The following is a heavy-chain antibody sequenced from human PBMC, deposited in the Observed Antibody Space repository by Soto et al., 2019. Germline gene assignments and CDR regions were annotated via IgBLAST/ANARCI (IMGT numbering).Heavy chain of an antibody. CDR3: ASGSTYFYGSGTYGFDF. D-gene: IGHD3-10*01. Sequence: TLSLTCTVSGASISSGGYYWSWIRQHPGRGLECIGYIYYSGSTDYSPSLKSRLTISVDTSNNQFSLDLSSVTAADTAVYYCASGSTYFYGSGTYGFDFWGQGTPVTVSS. CDR1: GASISSGGYY. J-gene: IGHJ4*02. V-gene: IGHV4-31*03. CDR2: IYYSGST.